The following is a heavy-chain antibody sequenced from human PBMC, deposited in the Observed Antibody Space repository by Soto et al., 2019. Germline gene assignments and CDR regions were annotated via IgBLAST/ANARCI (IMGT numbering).Heavy chain of an antibody. CDR3: ARIGGYHGPLDY. D-gene: IGHD3-16*02. CDR2: TYHRGST. CDR1: GVSISSYF. J-gene: IGHJ4*02. Sequence: SETLSLTCSVSGVSISSYFWSWIRQPPGRGLEWIGYTYHRGSTNYSPSLRSRVAISLDTSENQFSLKVSSVTAADTAVYYCARIGGYHGPLDYWGQGTPVTVSS. V-gene: IGHV4-59*01.